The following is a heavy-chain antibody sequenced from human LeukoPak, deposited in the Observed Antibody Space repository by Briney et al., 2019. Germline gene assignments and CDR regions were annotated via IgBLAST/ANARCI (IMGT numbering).Heavy chain of an antibody. Sequence: ASVKVSPTASGYTFTTYGISWVRQAPGHGLEWMGWISAYNGNTNYAQKLQGRVTMTTDTSTSTAYMELRSLRSDDTAVYYCAYRAAAGTDYWGQGTLVTVSS. CDR2: ISAYNGNT. CDR1: GYTFTTYG. D-gene: IGHD6-13*01. CDR3: AYRAAAGTDY. J-gene: IGHJ4*02. V-gene: IGHV1-18*01.